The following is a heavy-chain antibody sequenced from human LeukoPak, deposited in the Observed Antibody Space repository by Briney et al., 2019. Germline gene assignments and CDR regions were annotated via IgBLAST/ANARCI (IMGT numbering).Heavy chain of an antibody. CDR2: INPSGST. CDR3: ARQQLKTMASFDS. V-gene: IGHV4-4*07. D-gene: IGHD4/OR15-4a*01. CDR1: GGSITSYS. Sequence: SETLSLTCTVSGGSITSYSWSWIRLPAGKGLEWIGRINPSGSTDYNTSLKSRLTMSLDTSKNHFSLNLNSATAADTAVYYCARQQLKTMASFDSWGQGTLVTVSS. J-gene: IGHJ4*02.